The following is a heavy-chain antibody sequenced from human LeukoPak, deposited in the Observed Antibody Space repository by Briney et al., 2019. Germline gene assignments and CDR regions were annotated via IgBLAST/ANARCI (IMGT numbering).Heavy chain of an antibody. V-gene: IGHV4-59*01. Sequence: NPSETLSLTCTVSGGPISSYYWSWIRQPPGKGLEWIGYIYYSGSTNYNPSLKSRVTISVDTSKNQFSLKLSSVTAADTAVYYCARDAPAGLGYCSSTSCYSYFDYWGQGTLVTVSS. CDR2: IYYSGST. D-gene: IGHD2-2*02. CDR3: ARDAPAGLGYCSSTSCYSYFDY. CDR1: GGPISSYY. J-gene: IGHJ4*02.